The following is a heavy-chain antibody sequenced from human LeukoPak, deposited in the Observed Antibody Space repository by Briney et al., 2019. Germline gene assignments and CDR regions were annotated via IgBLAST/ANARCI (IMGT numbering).Heavy chain of an antibody. V-gene: IGHV4-59*08. D-gene: IGHD1-26*01. CDR2: IYYSGST. CDR1: GGSINNYY. J-gene: IGHJ5*02. Sequence: SETLSLTCTVSGGSINNYYWSWIRQPPGKGLEWIGYIYYSGSTNYNPSLKSRVTISVDTSKDQFSLKLSSVTAADTAVYYCARQIIVGATNRFDPWGQGTLVTVSS. CDR3: ARQIIVGATNRFDP.